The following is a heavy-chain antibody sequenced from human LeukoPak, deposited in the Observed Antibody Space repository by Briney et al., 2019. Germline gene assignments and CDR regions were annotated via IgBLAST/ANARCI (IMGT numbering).Heavy chain of an antibody. D-gene: IGHD3-3*01. V-gene: IGHV3-48*01. J-gene: IGHJ4*02. CDR1: GFSFSSYS. Sequence: GGSLRLSCAASGFSFSSYSMNWVRQAPGKGLKWVSYISSSSSSIYYADSVKGRFTISRDNAKTSLYLQMNSLRAEDTAVYYCASTIFGVPYWGQGTLVTVSS. CDR3: ASTIFGVPY. CDR2: ISSSSSSI.